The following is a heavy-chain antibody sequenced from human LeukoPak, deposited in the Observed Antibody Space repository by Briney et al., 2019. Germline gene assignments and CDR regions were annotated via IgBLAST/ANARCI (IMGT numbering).Heavy chain of an antibody. V-gene: IGHV1-24*01. CDR2: FDPDDGEP. CDR1: GYTLTELS. Sequence: ASVKVSCKVSGYTLTELSMHWVRQAPGKGLEWMGGFDPDDGEPIYAQKFQGRVTMTEDTSTDTAYMELSSLGSEDTAVYYCATARFGELLFEVDAFDIWGQGTMVTVSS. J-gene: IGHJ3*02. CDR3: ATARFGELLFEVDAFDI. D-gene: IGHD3-10*01.